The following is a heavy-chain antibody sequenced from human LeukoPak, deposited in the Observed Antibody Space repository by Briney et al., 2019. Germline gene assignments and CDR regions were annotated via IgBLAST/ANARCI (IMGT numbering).Heavy chain of an antibody. CDR3: ARDHSMAGAFDV. CDR2: IYYSGST. CDR1: GGSISSSSYY. Sequence: PSETLSLTCTVSGGSISSSSYYWGWIRQPPGKGLEWIGSIYYSGSTYYNPSLKSRVTISVDTSKNQFSLKLSSVTAADTAVYYCARDHSMAGAFDVWGQGTMVTVSS. J-gene: IGHJ3*01. D-gene: IGHD2/OR15-2a*01. V-gene: IGHV4-39*07.